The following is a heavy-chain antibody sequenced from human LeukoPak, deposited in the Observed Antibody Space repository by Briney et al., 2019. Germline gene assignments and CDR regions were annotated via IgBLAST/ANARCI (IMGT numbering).Heavy chain of an antibody. D-gene: IGHD2-15*01. J-gene: IGHJ6*03. Sequence: SVKVSCKASGGTFSSYAISWVRQAPGQGLEWMGGIIPIFGTANYAQKFQGRVTITTDESTSTAYMELSSLRSEDTAVYYCARAAYCSGGSCYSGYYMDVWGKGTTVTVSS. CDR2: IIPIFGTA. V-gene: IGHV1-69*05. CDR3: ARAAYCSGGSCYSGYYMDV. CDR1: GGTFSSYA.